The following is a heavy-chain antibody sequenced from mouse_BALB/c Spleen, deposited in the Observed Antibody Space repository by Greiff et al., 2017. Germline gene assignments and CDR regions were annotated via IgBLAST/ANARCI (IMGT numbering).Heavy chain of an antibody. V-gene: IGHV5-12-2*01. Sequence: EVKLVESGGGLVQPGGSLKLSCAASGFTFSSYTMSWVRQTPEKRLEWVAYISSGGGSTYYPDTVKGRFTISRDNAKNTLYLQMSSLKSEDTAMYYCARHYYDYDGFAYWGQGTLVTVSA. D-gene: IGHD2-4*01. J-gene: IGHJ3*01. CDR3: ARHYYDYDGFAY. CDR1: GFTFSSYT. CDR2: ISSGGGST.